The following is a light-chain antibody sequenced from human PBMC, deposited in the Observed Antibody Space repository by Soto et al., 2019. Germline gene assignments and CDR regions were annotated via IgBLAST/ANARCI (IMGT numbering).Light chain of an antibody. CDR2: DVS. Sequence: QSALTQPASVSGSPGQSVTISCTGTSSDVGTYNYVSWYQQRPGKAPKLMIYDVSNRPSGISDRFSASKSGNTASLTISEFQAEDEADYYCSSYSSSGTLVFGTGTKVT. J-gene: IGLJ1*01. CDR3: SSYSSSGTLV. CDR1: SSDVGTYNY. V-gene: IGLV2-14*03.